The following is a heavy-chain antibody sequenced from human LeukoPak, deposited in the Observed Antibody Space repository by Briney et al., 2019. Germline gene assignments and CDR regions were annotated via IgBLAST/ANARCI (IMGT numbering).Heavy chain of an antibody. CDR3: GRGSVDDYGVDY. J-gene: IGHJ4*02. Sequence: QTGGSLRLSCAASGFTFSRNATHWVRQAPGKGPGWVALISYDGNNKYYAASVKGRFTISRDESKNTVYLQMNRLKPEDTAVYYCGRGSVDDYGVDYWGQGTLVTVSS. CDR1: GFTFSRNA. V-gene: IGHV3-30*07. CDR2: ISYDGNNK. D-gene: IGHD4-17*01.